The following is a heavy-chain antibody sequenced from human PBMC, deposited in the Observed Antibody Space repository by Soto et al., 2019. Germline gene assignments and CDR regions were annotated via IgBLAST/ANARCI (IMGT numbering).Heavy chain of an antibody. D-gene: IGHD6-13*01. J-gene: IGHJ5*02. CDR3: ARAGTSRSWSDRWFDP. Sequence: QVQLQESGPGLVKPSGTLSLTCAVSGGSISSSNWWSWVRQPPGKGLEWIGEIYHSGSTNYKPSLKSRVTISVDKSKHQVSLQLYSLTAADTAVYFCARAGTSRSWSDRWFDPWGQGALVTVSS. CDR2: IYHSGST. CDR1: GGSISSSNW. V-gene: IGHV4-4*02.